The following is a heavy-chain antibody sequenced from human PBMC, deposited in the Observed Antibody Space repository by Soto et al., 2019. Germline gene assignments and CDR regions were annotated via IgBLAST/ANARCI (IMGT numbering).Heavy chain of an antibody. V-gene: IGHV3-33*01. CDR3: ARLKVGLFDL. CDR1: GFTFSSYG. Sequence: QVQLVESGGGVVQPGRSLRLSCAASGFTFSSYGMHWVRQAPGKGLEWVAVIWYDGSNKYYADSVKGRFTISRDNSKNTLYLQMNSLRAEDTAVYYCARLKVGLFDLWGRGTLVTVSS. J-gene: IGHJ2*01. CDR2: IWYDGSNK. D-gene: IGHD1-26*01.